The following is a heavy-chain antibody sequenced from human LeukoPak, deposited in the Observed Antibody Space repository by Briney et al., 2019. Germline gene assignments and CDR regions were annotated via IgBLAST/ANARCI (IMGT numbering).Heavy chain of an antibody. D-gene: IGHD3-10*01. J-gene: IGHJ5*02. CDR3: ARGSRSDRQSS. CDR1: GFTFSSYG. CDR2: IWYDGSNK. Sequence: GGSLRLSCAASGFTFSSYGMHWVRQAPGKGLEWVAVIWYDGSNKYYADSVKGRFTISRDNSKNTLYLQMNSLRAEDTAVYYCARGSRSDRQSSWGQGILVTVSS. V-gene: IGHV3-33*01.